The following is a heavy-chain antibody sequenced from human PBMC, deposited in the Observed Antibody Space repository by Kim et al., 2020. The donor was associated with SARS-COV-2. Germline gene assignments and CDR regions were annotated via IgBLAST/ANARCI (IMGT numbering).Heavy chain of an antibody. CDR2: MNPNSGNT. Sequence: ASVKVSCKASGYTFTNYDINWLRQAPGQGLEWMGWMNPNSGNTGYADKFKGKFSMATDTSTSSAYMELNSLRSDDTAVYYCAGCIIMVGGAKARYFDYWGQGTLVTVSS. CDR1: GYTFTNYD. D-gene: IGHD3-10*01. V-gene: IGHV1-8*01. CDR3: AGCIIMVGGAKARYFDY. J-gene: IGHJ4*02.